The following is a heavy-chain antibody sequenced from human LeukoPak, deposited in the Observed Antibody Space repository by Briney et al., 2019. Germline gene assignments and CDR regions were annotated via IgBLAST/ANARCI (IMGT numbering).Heavy chain of an antibody. CDR2: IYYSGST. Sequence: PSETLSLTCTVSGGSISSYYWSWIRQPPGKGLEWIGYIYYSGSTNYNPSLKSRVTISVDTSKNQFSLKLSSVTAADTAVYYCARAMVRGVISWGQGTLVTVSS. CDR1: GGSISSYY. J-gene: IGHJ4*02. D-gene: IGHD3-10*01. CDR3: ARAMVRGVIS. V-gene: IGHV4-59*12.